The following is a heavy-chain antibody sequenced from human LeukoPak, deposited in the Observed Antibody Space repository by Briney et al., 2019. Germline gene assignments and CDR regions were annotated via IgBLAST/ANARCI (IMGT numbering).Heavy chain of an antibody. CDR2: IWYDGSNK. CDR1: GFTFSSYG. CDR3: ARAYYDFWSGYSYYYMDV. Sequence: GGSLRLSCAASGFTFSSYGMHWVRQAPGKGLEWVAVIWYDGSNKYYADSVKGRFTISRDNSKNTLYLQMNSLRAEDTAVYYCARAYYDFWSGYSYYYMDVWGKGTTVTVSS. V-gene: IGHV3-33*01. J-gene: IGHJ6*03. D-gene: IGHD3-3*01.